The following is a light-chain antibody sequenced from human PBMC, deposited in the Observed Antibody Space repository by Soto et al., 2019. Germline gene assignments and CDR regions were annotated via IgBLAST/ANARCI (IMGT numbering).Light chain of an antibody. V-gene: IGKV1-27*01. CDR2: AAS. CDR3: QKYNSVPIT. Sequence: DIQMTQSPSSLSASVGDRVTITCRASQGISNNLAWYQQKPGKVPKLLIYAASTLQSGVPSRFSGSGSGTDITLTISSLQPEDVATYYCQKYNSVPITFGQGTRLEIK. J-gene: IGKJ5*01. CDR1: QGISNN.